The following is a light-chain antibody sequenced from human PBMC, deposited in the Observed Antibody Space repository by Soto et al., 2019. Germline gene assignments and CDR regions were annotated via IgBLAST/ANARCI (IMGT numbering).Light chain of an antibody. CDR1: SSDVGGYNY. Sequence: QSALTQPASVSGSPGQSITISCTGTSSDVGGYNYVSWYQQHPGKAPKLMICDVSNRPSGVSNRFSGSKSDNTASLTISGLQAEDEADYYCSSYTSSSTLYVFGTGTKVTVL. CDR3: SSYTSSSTLYV. CDR2: DVS. V-gene: IGLV2-14*01. J-gene: IGLJ1*01.